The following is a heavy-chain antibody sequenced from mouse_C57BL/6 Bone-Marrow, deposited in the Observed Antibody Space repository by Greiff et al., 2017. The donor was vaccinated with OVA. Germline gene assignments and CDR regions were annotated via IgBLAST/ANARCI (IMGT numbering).Heavy chain of an antibody. Sequence: EVQLQQSGPELVKPGASVKISCKASGYTFTDYYMNWVKQSHGKSLEWIGDINPNNGGTSYNQKFKGKATLTVDKSSSTAYMELRSLTSEDSAVYYCARCSPYRRYFDVWGTGTTVTVSS. D-gene: IGHD2-12*01. V-gene: IGHV1-26*01. CDR1: GYTFTDYY. J-gene: IGHJ1*03. CDR2: INPNNGGT. CDR3: ARCSPYRRYFDV.